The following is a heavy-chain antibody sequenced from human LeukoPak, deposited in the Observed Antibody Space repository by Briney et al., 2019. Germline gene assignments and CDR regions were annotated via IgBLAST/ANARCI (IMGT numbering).Heavy chain of an antibody. Sequence: ASVKVSCKASGYTFTGYYMHWVRQAPGQGLEWMGWINPNSGGTNYAQKFQGRVTTTRDTSISTAYMELSRLRSDDTAVYYCARGRGSSGLGFDPWGQGTLVTVSS. J-gene: IGHJ5*02. CDR2: INPNSGGT. D-gene: IGHD6-13*01. CDR3: ARGRGSSGLGFDP. CDR1: GYTFTGYY. V-gene: IGHV1-2*02.